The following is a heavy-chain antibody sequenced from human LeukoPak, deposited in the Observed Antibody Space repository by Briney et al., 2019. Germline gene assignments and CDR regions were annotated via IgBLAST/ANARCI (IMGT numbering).Heavy chain of an antibody. CDR2: IYYSGST. CDR1: GGYISSYS. J-gene: IGHJ4*02. Sequence: SETLSLTCTVSGGYISSYSWSWIRQPPGKGLEWIGYIYYSGSTNYNPSLKSRVTISVDTSKNQFSLKLSSVTAADTAVYYCAGRRWLQPFKFDYWGQGTLVTVSS. CDR3: AGRRWLQPFKFDY. D-gene: IGHD5-24*01. V-gene: IGHV4-59*12.